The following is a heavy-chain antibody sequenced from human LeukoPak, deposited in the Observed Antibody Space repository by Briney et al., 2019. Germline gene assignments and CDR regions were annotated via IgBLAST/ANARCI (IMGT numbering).Heavy chain of an antibody. CDR3: ARGRITMVRGLFYGMDV. Sequence: PSETLSLTCTVSGGSISSSSYYWGWIRQPPGKGLEWIGSIYYSGSTNYNPSLKSRVTISVDTSKNQFSLKLSSVTAADTAVYYCARGRITMVRGLFYGMDVWGQGTTVTVSS. CDR2: IYYSGST. CDR1: GGSISSSSYY. V-gene: IGHV4-39*07. D-gene: IGHD3-10*01. J-gene: IGHJ6*02.